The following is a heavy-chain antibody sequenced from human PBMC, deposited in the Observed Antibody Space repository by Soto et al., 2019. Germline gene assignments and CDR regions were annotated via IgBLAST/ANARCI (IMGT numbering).Heavy chain of an antibody. CDR2: ISSSSSYI. V-gene: IGHV3-21*01. CDR3: ANSDKYCSSTSCYIA. D-gene: IGHD2-2*02. J-gene: IGHJ5*02. Sequence: GGSLRLSCAASGFTFSSYSMNWVRQAPGKGLEWVSSISSSSSYIYYADSVKGRFTISRDNAKNSLYLQMNSLRAEDTAVYYCANSDKYCSSTSCYIAWGQGTLVTVSS. CDR1: GFTFSSYS.